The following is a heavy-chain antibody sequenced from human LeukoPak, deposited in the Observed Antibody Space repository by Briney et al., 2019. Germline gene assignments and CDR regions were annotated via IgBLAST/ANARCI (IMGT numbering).Heavy chain of an antibody. Sequence: GGSLRLSCAASGFTFDDYGMSWVRQAPGKGLEWVSGINWNGGSTGYADSVKGRFTISRDNAKNSLYLQMNSLRAEDTAVYYCARKYCSSISCLFDYWGQGTLVTVSS. CDR2: INWNGGST. CDR1: GFTFDDYG. V-gene: IGHV3-20*04. CDR3: ARKYCSSISCLFDY. D-gene: IGHD2-2*01. J-gene: IGHJ4*02.